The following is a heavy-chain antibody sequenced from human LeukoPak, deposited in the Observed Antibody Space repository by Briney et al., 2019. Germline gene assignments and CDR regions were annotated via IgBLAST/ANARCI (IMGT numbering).Heavy chain of an antibody. J-gene: IGHJ3*02. CDR1: GYTFTIYG. CDR2: ISSYNGNT. Sequence: ASVKVSFKASGYTFTIYGISWVRQALGQGLDWMGWISSYNGNTNYPQKLQGRVTMSTDTSTGTAYIELRSLRSDDTAVYYCARRVAVARRDAFDIWGQGTMVTVSS. D-gene: IGHD6-19*01. CDR3: ARRVAVARRDAFDI. V-gene: IGHV1-18*01.